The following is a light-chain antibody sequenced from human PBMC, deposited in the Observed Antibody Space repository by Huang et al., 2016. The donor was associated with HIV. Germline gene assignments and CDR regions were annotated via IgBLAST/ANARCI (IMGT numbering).Light chain of an antibody. Sequence: DIQITQSPSSLSASVGDTVIITCRASQNIKRYLIWYQQEPGKAPKLLISAASNLQSGVPSTFSGSGSGTDFTLTINSLQPEDSATYYCQQSARTPRTFGQGTKLEI. V-gene: IGKV1-39*01. J-gene: IGKJ2*01. CDR2: AAS. CDR1: QNIKRY. CDR3: QQSARTPRT.